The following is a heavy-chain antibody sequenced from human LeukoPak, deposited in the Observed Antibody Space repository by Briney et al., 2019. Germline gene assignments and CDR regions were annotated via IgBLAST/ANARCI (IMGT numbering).Heavy chain of an antibody. Sequence: SETLSLTCTVSGGSISSYYWSWLRQPPGKGLEWIGYIYYSGSTNYNPSLKSRVTISVETSKNQFSLKLSSVTAADTAVYYCARVSYSSGWYDDYFDYWGQGTLVTVSS. J-gene: IGHJ4*02. CDR3: ARVSYSSGWYDDYFDY. D-gene: IGHD6-19*01. CDR2: IYYSGST. CDR1: GGSISSYY. V-gene: IGHV4-59*01.